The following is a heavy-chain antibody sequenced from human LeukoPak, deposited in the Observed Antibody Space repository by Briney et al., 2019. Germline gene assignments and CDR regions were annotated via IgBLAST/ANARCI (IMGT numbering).Heavy chain of an antibody. D-gene: IGHD1-1*01. Sequence: SETLSLTCTVSGGSISSSSYYWGWIRQPPGKGLEWIGRIYTSGSTNYNPSLKSRVTMSVDTSKNQFSLKLSSVTAADTAVYYCARWTGPTQAWFDPWGQGTLVTVSS. CDR3: ARWTGPTQAWFDP. CDR2: IYTSGST. J-gene: IGHJ5*02. CDR1: GGSISSSSYY. V-gene: IGHV4-61*05.